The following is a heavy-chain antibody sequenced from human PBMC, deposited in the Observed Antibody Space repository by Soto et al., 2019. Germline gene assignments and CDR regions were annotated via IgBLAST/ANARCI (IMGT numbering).Heavy chain of an antibody. CDR1: GGSISIGGYY. Sequence: PSETLSLTCTVSGGSISIGGYYWSWIRQHPGKGLEWIGYIYYSGSTYYNPSLKSRVTISVDTSKNQFSLKLSSVTAADTAVYYCARDSRMAGDYYYYYYLAVWGKGTTVTVSS. J-gene: IGHJ6*03. V-gene: IGHV4-31*02. CDR2: IYYSGST. D-gene: IGHD6-19*01. CDR3: ARDSRMAGDYYYYYYLAV.